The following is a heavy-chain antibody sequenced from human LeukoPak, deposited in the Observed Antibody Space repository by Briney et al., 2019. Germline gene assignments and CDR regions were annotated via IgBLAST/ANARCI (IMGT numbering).Heavy chain of an antibody. Sequence: ASVKVSCKASGYTFTGYYMHWVRQAPGQGLEWMGWINPNSGGTNYAQKFQGRVTMTRDTSISTAYMELSRLRSDDTAVYYCARDPLADFGDFDWFDPWGQGTLVTVSS. CDR2: INPNSGGT. D-gene: IGHD3-3*01. CDR1: GYTFTGYY. CDR3: ARDPLADFGDFDWFDP. J-gene: IGHJ5*02. V-gene: IGHV1-2*02.